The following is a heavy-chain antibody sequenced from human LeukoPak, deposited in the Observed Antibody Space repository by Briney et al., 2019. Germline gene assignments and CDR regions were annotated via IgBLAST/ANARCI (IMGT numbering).Heavy chain of an antibody. CDR3: AKDNSDGGFSGAFDI. CDR2: ISGSGSST. D-gene: IGHD2-15*01. Sequence: GGYLRLSCAVSGFTFSSYWMGWLRPALGMELEWVSDISGSGSSTYYADAVKGRFTISRDNSKNTLYLQMNSLRAEDTAVYYCAKDNSDGGFSGAFDIWGQGTMVTV. CDR1: GFTFSSYW. J-gene: IGHJ3*02. V-gene: IGHV3-23*01.